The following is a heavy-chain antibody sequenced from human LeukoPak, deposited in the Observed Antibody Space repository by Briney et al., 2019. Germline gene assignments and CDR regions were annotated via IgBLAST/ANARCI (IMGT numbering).Heavy chain of an antibody. V-gene: IGHV4-59*01. CDR2: IYYSGST. CDR1: GGSISSYY. J-gene: IGHJ3*02. CDR3: ASQRPYDAFDI. Sequence: SETLSLTCTVSGGSISSYYWSWIRQPPGKGLEWIGYIYYSGSTNYNPSLKSRVTISVDTSKNQFSLKLSSVTAADTAVYYCASQRPYDAFDIWGQGTMVTVSS.